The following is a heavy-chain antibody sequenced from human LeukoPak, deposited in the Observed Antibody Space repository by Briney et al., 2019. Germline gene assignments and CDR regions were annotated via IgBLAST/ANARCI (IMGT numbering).Heavy chain of an antibody. J-gene: IGHJ4*02. V-gene: IGHV4-61*02. CDR1: GGSISSGSYY. Sequence: SQTLSLTCTVSGGSISSGSYYWSWIRQPAGKGLEWIGRIYTSGSTNYNPSLKSRVTISVDTSKNQFSLKLSSVTAADTAVYYCARDRPGYYGSGSYFGYWGQGTLVTVSS. CDR3: ARDRPGYYGSGSYFGY. D-gene: IGHD3-10*01. CDR2: IYTSGST.